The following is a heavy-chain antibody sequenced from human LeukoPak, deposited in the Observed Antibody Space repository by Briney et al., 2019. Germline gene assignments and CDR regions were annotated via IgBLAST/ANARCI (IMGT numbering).Heavy chain of an antibody. CDR2: IYYSGST. J-gene: IGHJ4*02. CDR3: ASDYGGTDY. CDR1: GGSSSSYY. Sequence: SETLSLTCTVSGGSSSSYYWSWIRQPPGKGLEWIGYIYYSGSTNYNPSLKSRVTISVDTSKNQFSLKLSSVTAADTAVYYCASDYGGTDYWGQGTLVTVSS. D-gene: IGHD3-16*01. V-gene: IGHV4-59*01.